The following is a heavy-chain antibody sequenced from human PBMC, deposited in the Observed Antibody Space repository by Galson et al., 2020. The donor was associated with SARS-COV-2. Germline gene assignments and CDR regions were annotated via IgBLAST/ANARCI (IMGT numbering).Heavy chain of an antibody. J-gene: IGHJ4*02. CDR2: ICHDGSTT. CDR3: ARGVVGATSDY. Sequence: QLGESLHTPSAASGFTFSSYGTPWVRQAPGKGLEWVAVICHDGSTTYYADSVKGRFTISRDNSKNTLYLEMNSLRAEDTAVYYCARGVVGATSDYWGQGTLVTVSS. V-gene: IGHV3-33*01. CDR1: GFTFSSYG. D-gene: IGHD1-26*01.